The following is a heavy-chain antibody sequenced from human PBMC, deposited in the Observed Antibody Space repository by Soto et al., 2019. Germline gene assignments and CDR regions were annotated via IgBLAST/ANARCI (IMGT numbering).Heavy chain of an antibody. CDR3: ANSITGTGYDY. D-gene: IGHD1-7*01. CDR2: IIPIFGTA. CDR1: GGTFSSYA. J-gene: IGHJ4*02. V-gene: IGHV1-69*13. Sequence: VASVKVSCKASGGTFSSYAISWVRQAPGQGLEWMGGIIPIFGTANYAQKFQGRVTITADESTSTAYMELSSLRSEDTAVYYCANSITGTGYDYWGQGTLVTVSS.